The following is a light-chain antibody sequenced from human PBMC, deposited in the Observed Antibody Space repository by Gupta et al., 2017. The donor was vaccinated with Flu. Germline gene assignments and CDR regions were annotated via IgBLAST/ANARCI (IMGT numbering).Light chain of an antibody. CDR3: SAGACSSSGPV. V-gene: IGLV1-47*02. Sequence: TGYSSSSSSNIERNQVYWYQQHPGHAPKLIIYSDNRRPTGVPDRFSVSKSGATASLTITGLQPEAGAYYYCSAGACSSSGPVFGGGTKLTVL. CDR1: SSNIERNQ. J-gene: IGLJ2*01. CDR2: SDN.